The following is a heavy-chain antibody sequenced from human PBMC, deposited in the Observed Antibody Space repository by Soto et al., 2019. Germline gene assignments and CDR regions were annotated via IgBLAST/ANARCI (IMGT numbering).Heavy chain of an antibody. CDR2: VNPIVSMS. Sequence: QVQLVQSGAEVKRPGSSVKVSCKASGDTFNFYSINWVRQAPGLGLEWMGRVNPIVSMSNYAQKFQGRVTMTAQKSTSTAYMERSSPRSEDTTIYYCASSYGSGYRAFDYWGQGALVTVSS. D-gene: IGHD3-10*01. V-gene: IGHV1-69*02. CDR3: ASSYGSGYRAFDY. CDR1: GDTFNFYS. J-gene: IGHJ4*02.